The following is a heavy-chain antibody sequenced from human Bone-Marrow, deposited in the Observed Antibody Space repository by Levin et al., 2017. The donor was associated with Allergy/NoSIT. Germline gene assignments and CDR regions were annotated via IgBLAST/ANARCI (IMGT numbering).Heavy chain of an antibody. Sequence: GGSLRLSCAASGFSFSDFSMNWVRQAPGKGLEWVSYISSITTTIYYADSVKGRFTISRDNAQNLLYLQMNSLRAEDTAVYYCVRDHMLRYNGYDHLDFWGQGTLVTVSS. J-gene: IGHJ4*02. CDR1: GFSFSDFS. CDR2: ISSITTTI. CDR3: VRDHMLRYNGYDHLDF. V-gene: IGHV3-48*01. D-gene: IGHD5-12*01.